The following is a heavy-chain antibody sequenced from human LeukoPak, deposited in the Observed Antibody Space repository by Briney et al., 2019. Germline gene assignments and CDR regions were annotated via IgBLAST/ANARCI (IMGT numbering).Heavy chain of an antibody. CDR2: INPNSGAT. D-gene: IGHD3-9*01. V-gene: IGHV1-2*02. CDR3: ARIDYDILTGYYTGLLDY. J-gene: IGHJ4*02. CDR1: GYTFTGYY. Sequence: EASVKVSCKASGYTFTGYYIHWVRQAPGQGLEWMGWINPNSGATNYPQKFQGRVTMTRHTSISTTYMELSRLTSDDTAVYYCARIDYDILTGYYTGLLDYWGQGTLVTVSS.